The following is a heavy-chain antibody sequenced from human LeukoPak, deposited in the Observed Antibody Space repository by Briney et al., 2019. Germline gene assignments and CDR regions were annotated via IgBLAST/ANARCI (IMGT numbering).Heavy chain of an antibody. V-gene: IGHV3-30-3*01. CDR3: AKDKGGSSGSFHI. CDR1: GFTFSSYA. J-gene: IGHJ3*02. D-gene: IGHD6-25*01. CDR2: ISYDGSNK. Sequence: GRSLRLSCAASGFTFSSYAMHWVRQAPGKGLEWVAVISYDGSNKYYADSVKGRLTISRDNSKNTLFLQINSLRAEDTAVYYCAKDKGGSSGSFHIWGQGTMVTVSS.